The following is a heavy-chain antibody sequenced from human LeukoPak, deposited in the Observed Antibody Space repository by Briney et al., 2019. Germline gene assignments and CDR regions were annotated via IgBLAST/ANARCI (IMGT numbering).Heavy chain of an antibody. CDR1: EFTFSSYN. D-gene: IGHD4-23*01. CDR3: ARMGSSVGPL. V-gene: IGHV3-53*01. J-gene: IGHJ4*02. CDR2: IYSGGST. Sequence: GGSLRLSCAASEFTFSSYNMNWVRQAPGKGLEWVSVIYSGGSTYYADSVKGRFTISRDNSKNTLYLQMNSLRAEDTAVYYCARMGSSVGPLWGQGTLVTVSS.